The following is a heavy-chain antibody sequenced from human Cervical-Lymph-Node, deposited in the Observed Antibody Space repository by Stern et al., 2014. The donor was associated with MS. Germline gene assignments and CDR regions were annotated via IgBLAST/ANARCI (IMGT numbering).Heavy chain of an antibody. CDR3: ARSLNWNDVEDYHYGLDV. J-gene: IGHJ6*02. D-gene: IGHD1-1*01. CDR2: INPNSGDT. CDR1: GYTFTGYY. V-gene: IGHV1-2*06. Sequence: QVQLMQSGAEVKKPVASVKVPCKASGYTFTGYYLHWVRQAPGQGLEWMGRINPNSGDTKYAQNFQDRVTMTRDTSISTAYMELSRLRSDDTAVYYCARSLNWNDVEDYHYGLDVWGQGTTVTVSS.